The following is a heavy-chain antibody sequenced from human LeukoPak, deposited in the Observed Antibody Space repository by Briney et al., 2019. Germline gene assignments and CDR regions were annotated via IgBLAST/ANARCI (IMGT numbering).Heavy chain of an antibody. CDR1: GFTFSDYY. J-gene: IGHJ4*02. V-gene: IGHV3-11*05. CDR2: TRTSSSYT. D-gene: IGHD3-22*01. CDR3: ARDLYYYDSSGYKLDY. Sequence: PGGSLRLSWAASGFTFSDYYMSWIRQPPGKGREWVSYTRTSSSYTNYADSVKGRFTISRDSAKTSLYLQMNSLSDEDTAVYYCARDLYYYDSSGYKLDYWGQGTLVTVSS.